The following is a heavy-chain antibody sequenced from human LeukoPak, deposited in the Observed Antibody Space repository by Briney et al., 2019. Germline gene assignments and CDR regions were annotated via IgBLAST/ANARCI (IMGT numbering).Heavy chain of an antibody. CDR3: AKQQGIAAAGTDY. Sequence: GGPLRLSCAASGFTFSNYAMSWVRQAPGRGLEWVSAISGSGGSTYYADSVKGRFTISRDNSKNTLYLQMNSLRAEDAAVYYCAKQQGIAAAGTDYWGQGTLVTVSS. D-gene: IGHD6-13*01. V-gene: IGHV3-23*01. CDR2: ISGSGGST. J-gene: IGHJ4*02. CDR1: GFTFSNYA.